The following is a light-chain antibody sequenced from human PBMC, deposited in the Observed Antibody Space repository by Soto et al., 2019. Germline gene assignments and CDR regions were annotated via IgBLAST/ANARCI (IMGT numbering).Light chain of an antibody. CDR2: GAS. CDR1: QSVSSN. J-gene: IGKJ1*01. V-gene: IGKV3-15*01. CDR3: QQDNNLPRT. Sequence: EIVMTQSPATLSVSPGERATLSCRASQSVSSNLAWYQQKPGQAPRLLIYGASTRATGIPARFSGSGSGTEFTLTISRLASEDFAVYFCQQDNNLPRTFGQGNKVDIK.